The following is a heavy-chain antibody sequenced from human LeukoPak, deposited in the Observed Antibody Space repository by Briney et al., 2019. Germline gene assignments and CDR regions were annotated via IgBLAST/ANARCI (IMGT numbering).Heavy chain of an antibody. CDR3: ARVAIYCAGDCYSDALDI. CDR2: IFYTGNT. V-gene: IGHV4-59*01. D-gene: IGHD2-21*02. CDR1: GGSFSGYY. Sequence: PSETLSLTCAVYGGSFSGYYWSWIRQPPGKGLEWIGYIFYTGNTNFNPSLKSRVTISVDTSKNQLSLKLRSVTAADTAVYYCARVAIYCAGDCYSDALDIWGRGIMVTVSS. J-gene: IGHJ3*02.